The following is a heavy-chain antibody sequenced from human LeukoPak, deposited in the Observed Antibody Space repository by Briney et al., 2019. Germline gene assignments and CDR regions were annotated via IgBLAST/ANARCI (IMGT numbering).Heavy chain of an antibody. CDR1: GFTFSSYA. V-gene: IGHV3-30*04. J-gene: IGHJ3*02. D-gene: IGHD3-22*01. Sequence: GGSLRLSCAASGFTFSSYAMHWVRQAPGKGLEWVAVISYDGSNKYYADSVKGRFTISRDNSKNTLYLQMNSLRAEDTAVYYCARHQGYYDSSGPEYAFDIWGQGTMVTVSS. CDR3: ARHQGYYDSSGPEYAFDI. CDR2: ISYDGSNK.